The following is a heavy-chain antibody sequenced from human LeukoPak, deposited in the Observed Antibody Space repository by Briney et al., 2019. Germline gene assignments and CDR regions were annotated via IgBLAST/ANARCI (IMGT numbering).Heavy chain of an antibody. J-gene: IGHJ6*02. CDR3: TRHDAVPVIGHGMGV. CDR1: DGSISSYY. V-gene: IGHV4-59*08. D-gene: IGHD3-16*02. Sequence: SETLSLTCTVSDGSISSYYWSWIRQPPGKGLEWVGYIYYNGITNYNPSLESRVTISVDTSKNQFSLKLSSVTAADTAVYYCTRHDAVPVIGHGMGVWGQGTTVTVSS. CDR2: IYYNGIT.